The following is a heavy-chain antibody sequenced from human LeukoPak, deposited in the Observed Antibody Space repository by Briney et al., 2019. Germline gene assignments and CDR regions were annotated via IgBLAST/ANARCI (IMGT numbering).Heavy chain of an antibody. Sequence: GGSLRLSCAASGFTFSSYAMSWVRQAPGKGLVWVSHINNDGTTTTYADSVKGRFTISRDNAKNTLYLQMNSLRAEDTAVYYCARDSNLSFDYWGQGTLVTVSS. CDR2: INNDGTTT. CDR1: GFTFSSYA. J-gene: IGHJ4*02. CDR3: ARDSNLSFDY. D-gene: IGHD1-14*01. V-gene: IGHV3-74*01.